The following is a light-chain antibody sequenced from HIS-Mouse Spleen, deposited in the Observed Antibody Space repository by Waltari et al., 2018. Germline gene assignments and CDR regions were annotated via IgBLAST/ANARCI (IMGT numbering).Light chain of an antibody. CDR3: QQYNNWPSWT. CDR1: QGISSY. CDR2: AAS. Sequence: AIRMTQSPSSFSASTGARVTITCRASQGISSYLAWYQQKPGKAPKLLIYAASTLQSGVPSRFSGSGSGTDFTLTISCLQSEDFATYYCQQYNNWPSWTFGQGTKVEIK. V-gene: IGKV1-8*01. J-gene: IGKJ1*01.